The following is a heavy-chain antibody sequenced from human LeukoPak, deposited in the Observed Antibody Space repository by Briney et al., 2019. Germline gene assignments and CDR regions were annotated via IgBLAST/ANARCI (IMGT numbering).Heavy chain of an antibody. CDR2: ISGSGGST. D-gene: IGHD3-10*01. CDR3: ARDRGSGSYSLDH. J-gene: IGHJ4*02. Sequence: GGSLRLSCAASGFTFSSYAMSWVRQAPGKGLEWVSAISGSGGSTYYADSVKGRFTISRDDSENTLYLQMNSLRAEDTAVYYCARDRGSGSYSLDHWGQGTLVTVSS. CDR1: GFTFSSYA. V-gene: IGHV3-23*01.